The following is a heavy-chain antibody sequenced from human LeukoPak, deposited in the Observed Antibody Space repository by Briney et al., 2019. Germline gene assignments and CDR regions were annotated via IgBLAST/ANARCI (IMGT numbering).Heavy chain of an antibody. Sequence: GGSLRLSCAASGFTFSNYGIHWVRQAPGKGLEWVAFIRYDGSDEYYAESVKGRFTISRDNYKNTLHLQMNTLRAEDTAEYYCAKWLRVATTYFDYWGQGALVTVSS. J-gene: IGHJ4*02. V-gene: IGHV3-30*02. CDR1: GFTFSNYG. CDR2: IRYDGSDE. D-gene: IGHD5-24*01. CDR3: AKWLRVATTYFDY.